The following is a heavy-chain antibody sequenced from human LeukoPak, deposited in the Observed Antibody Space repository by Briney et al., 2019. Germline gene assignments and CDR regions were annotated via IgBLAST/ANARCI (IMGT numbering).Heavy chain of an antibody. CDR3: ARDEGYGDPFDY. J-gene: IGHJ4*02. V-gene: IGHV4-61*08. CDR2: IYYSGST. CDR1: GGSISSGDYY. D-gene: IGHD4-17*01. Sequence: SETLSLTCTVSGGSISSGDYYWSWIRQPPGKGLEWIGYIYYSGSTNYNPSLKSRVTMSVDTSKNQFSLKLSSVTAADTAVYYCARDEGYGDPFDYWGQGTLVTVSS.